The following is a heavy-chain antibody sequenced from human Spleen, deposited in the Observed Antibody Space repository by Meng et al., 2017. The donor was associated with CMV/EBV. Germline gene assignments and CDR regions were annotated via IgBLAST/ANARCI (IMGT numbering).Heavy chain of an antibody. CDR2: IYYSGRT. CDR3: ARDGELDCTSTSCYRGWFDP. D-gene: IGHD2-2*01. Sequence: SCWGWLRQPPGKGLEWIGSIYYSGRTYYNPSLKSRVTISVDTSKNQFSLKLSSVTAADTAVYYCARDGELDCTSTSCYRGWFDPWGQGTLVTVSS. J-gene: IGHJ5*02. CDR1: SC. V-gene: IGHV4-39*07.